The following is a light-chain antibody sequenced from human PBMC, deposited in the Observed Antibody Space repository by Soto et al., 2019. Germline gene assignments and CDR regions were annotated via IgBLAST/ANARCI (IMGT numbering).Light chain of an antibody. CDR2: EVS. V-gene: IGLV2-14*01. Sequence: QSVLAQPSSVSGSPGQSITISCTGTSTDVGGYNYVSWYQHHPGKGPKLIIYEVSNRPSGVSDRFSGSKSGNKASLIISNLEAEDESAYYCGSYTSTDTPFVFGTGTKVTVL. CDR3: GSYTSTDTPFV. J-gene: IGLJ1*01. CDR1: STDVGGYNY.